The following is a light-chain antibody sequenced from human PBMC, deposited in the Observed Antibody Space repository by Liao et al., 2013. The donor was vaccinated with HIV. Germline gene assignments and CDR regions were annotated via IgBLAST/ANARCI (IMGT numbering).Light chain of an antibody. Sequence: SYELTQPSSVSVSPGQTARISCSGDVLAKKYSRWFQQKPGQAPVLVIYRDNKRPSGIPERFSGSSSGTTVTLTISGAQVEDEADYYCYSVADNNWVFGGGTKLTVL. V-gene: IGLV3-27*01. CDR2: RDN. CDR3: YSVADNNWV. J-gene: IGLJ3*02. CDR1: VLAKKY.